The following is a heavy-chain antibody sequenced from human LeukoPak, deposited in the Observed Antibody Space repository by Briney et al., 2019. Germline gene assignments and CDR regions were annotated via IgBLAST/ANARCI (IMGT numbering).Heavy chain of an antibody. D-gene: IGHD6-19*01. V-gene: IGHV1-8*01. CDR2: MNPNSGNT. J-gene: IGHJ3*02. Sequence: ASVKVSCKASGYTFTSYDINWVRQATGQGLEWMGWMNPNSGNTGYAQKFQGRVTMTRNTSISTAYMELSRLRSDDTAVYYCALAGAGNLDAFDIWGQGTMVTVSS. CDR1: GYTFTSYD. CDR3: ALAGAGNLDAFDI.